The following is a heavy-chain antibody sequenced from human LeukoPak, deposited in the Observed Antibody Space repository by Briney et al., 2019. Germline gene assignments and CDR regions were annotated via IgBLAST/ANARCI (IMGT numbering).Heavy chain of an antibody. CDR1: GYTFTGYY. CDR3: AREGGIYYSGGSYYIDY. CDR2: INPNSGGT. D-gene: IGHD2-15*01. V-gene: IGHV1-2*02. J-gene: IGHJ4*02. Sequence: GASVKVPCKASGYTFTGYYMHWVRQAPGQGLEWMGWINPNSGGTNYAQKFQGRVTMTRDTSISTAYMELSRLRSDDTAVYYCAREGGIYYSGGSYYIDYWGQGTLVTVSS.